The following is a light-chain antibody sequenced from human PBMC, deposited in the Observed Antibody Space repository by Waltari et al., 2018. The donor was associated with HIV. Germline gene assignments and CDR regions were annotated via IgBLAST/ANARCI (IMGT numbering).Light chain of an antibody. V-gene: IGLV1-47*01. CDR2: WDN. Sequence: QSVLTQPPSASGTPGQRVTIYCSGSNSNIGLNNVYWYQQLPGTAPKLLIYWDNQRPSGVPGRFSGSKSGTSASLAISGLRSEDEADYYCAAWDDSLSGRVFGGGTNLTVL. CDR1: NSNIGLNN. J-gene: IGLJ3*02. CDR3: AAWDDSLSGRV.